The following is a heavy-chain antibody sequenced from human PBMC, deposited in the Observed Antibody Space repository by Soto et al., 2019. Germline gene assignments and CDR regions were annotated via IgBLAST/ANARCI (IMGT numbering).Heavy chain of an antibody. Sequence: SVKVSCKASGGTFSSYAISWVRQAPGQGLEWMGGIIPIFGTANYAQKFQGRVTITADESTSTAYMELSSLRSEDTAVYYCARRDDILTGYYNAYYYGMDVWGQGTTVTVSS. D-gene: IGHD3-9*01. CDR2: IIPIFGTA. J-gene: IGHJ6*02. CDR1: GGTFSSYA. CDR3: ARRDDILTGYYNAYYYGMDV. V-gene: IGHV1-69*13.